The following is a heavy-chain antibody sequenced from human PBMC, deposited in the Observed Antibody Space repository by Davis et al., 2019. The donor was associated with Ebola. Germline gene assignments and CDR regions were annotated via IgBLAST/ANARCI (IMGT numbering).Heavy chain of an antibody. CDR2: IYYGGST. J-gene: IGHJ6*02. Sequence: SETLSLTCTVSGTSLSRGSYYWSWIRQHPGRGLEWIGHIYYGGSTYYNPSLKSRLTMSVDTSKNHFSLSLSSVTAADTAVYYCARGMTSMYYYYYGMDVWGQGTTVAVSS. CDR1: GTSLSRGSYY. CDR3: ARGMTSMYYYYYGMDV. V-gene: IGHV4-31*03.